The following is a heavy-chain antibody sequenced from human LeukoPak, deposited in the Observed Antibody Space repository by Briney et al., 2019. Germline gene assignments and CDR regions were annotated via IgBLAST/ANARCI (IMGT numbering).Heavy chain of an antibody. CDR3: ARDDFWSGYYREFDY. V-gene: IGHV1-18*01. D-gene: IGHD3-3*01. J-gene: IGHJ4*02. Sequence: ASVKVSCKASGYTFTSYGISWVRQAPGQGLEWMGWISAYNGNTNYAQKLQGRVTMTTDTSTSTADMELRSLRSDDTAVYYCARDDFWSGYYREFDYWGQGTLVTVSS. CDR2: ISAYNGNT. CDR1: GYTFTSYG.